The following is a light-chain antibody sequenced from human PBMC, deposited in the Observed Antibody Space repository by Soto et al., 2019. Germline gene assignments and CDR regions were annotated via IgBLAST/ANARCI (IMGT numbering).Light chain of an antibody. V-gene: IGKV3-15*01. J-gene: IGKJ5*01. CDR1: QSVSNN. Sequence: EIVLTQSPGTLSLSPGERATLSCRASQSVSNNYLAWYQQKPGQAPRLLIYGASTRATGIPARFSGSGSETEFTLTISSLQSEDFAVYCCQQYNNWPLTFGPGTRLEIK. CDR2: GAS. CDR3: QQYNNWPLT.